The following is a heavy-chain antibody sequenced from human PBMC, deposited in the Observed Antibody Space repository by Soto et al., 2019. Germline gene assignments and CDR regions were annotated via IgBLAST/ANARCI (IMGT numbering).Heavy chain of an antibody. CDR3: ARMQSVIRSGLYGFDY. Sequence: QVQLVQSGTEVKKPGASVKVSCKASGYTFTSYGISWVRQAPGQGLEWMGWISAYNGNTNHAQKLQGRVTMTTDTSTSTAYMELRSLRSDDTAVYYCARMQSVIRSGLYGFDYWGQGTLVTVSS. J-gene: IGHJ4*02. CDR2: ISAYNGNT. V-gene: IGHV1-18*01. D-gene: IGHD6-19*01. CDR1: GYTFTSYG.